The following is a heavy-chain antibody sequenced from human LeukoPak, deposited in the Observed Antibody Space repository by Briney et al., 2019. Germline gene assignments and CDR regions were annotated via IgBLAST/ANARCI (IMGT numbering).Heavy chain of an antibody. CDR1: GFTFSSYS. CDR2: ISRTSHNI. CDR3: ARSTYYYDSSGYLYPSFFDY. J-gene: IGHJ4*02. Sequence: PGGSLRLSCAASGFTFSSYSMNWVRQAPGKGLEWVSYISRTSHNIYYADSVKGRFTISRDNAKNSLYLQMNSLRDDDTAVYYCARSTYYYDSSGYLYPSFFDYWGQGNLVTVSS. D-gene: IGHD3-22*01. V-gene: IGHV3-48*02.